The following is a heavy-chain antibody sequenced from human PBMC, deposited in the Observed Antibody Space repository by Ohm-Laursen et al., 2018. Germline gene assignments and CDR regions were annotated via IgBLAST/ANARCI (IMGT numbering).Heavy chain of an antibody. D-gene: IGHD1-26*01. CDR1: GFPFSAYS. V-gene: IGHV3-48*01. CDR2: ISNVVSVT. CDR3: ARDRANGGSHHDY. J-gene: IGHJ4*02. Sequence: SLRLSCTASGFPFSAYSMNWVRQAPGKGLEWISYISNVVSVTWYADSVKGRFTVSRDNAKNSLYLQMNSLRAEDTAVYYCARDRANGGSHHDYWGQGTLVTVSS.